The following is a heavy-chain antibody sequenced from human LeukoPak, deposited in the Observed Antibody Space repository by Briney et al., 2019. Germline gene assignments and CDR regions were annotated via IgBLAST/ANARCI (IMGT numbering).Heavy chain of an antibody. CDR2: ISSSSSYI. CDR1: GFTFSDYY. J-gene: IGHJ4*02. CDR3: AREDSDSYGYPAVDY. D-gene: IGHD5-18*01. Sequence: GGSLRLSCAASGFTFSDYYMSWIRQAPGKGLEWVSSISSSSSYIYYADSVKGRFTISRDNAKNSLYLQMNSLRAEDTAVYYCAREDSDSYGYPAVDYWGQGTLVTVSS. V-gene: IGHV3-11*06.